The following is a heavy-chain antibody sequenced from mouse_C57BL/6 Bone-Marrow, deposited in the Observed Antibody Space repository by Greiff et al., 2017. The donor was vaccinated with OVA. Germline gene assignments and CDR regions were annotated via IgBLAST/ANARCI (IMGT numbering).Heavy chain of an antibody. D-gene: IGHD1-1*01. CDR2: IDPSDSYT. CDR3: AREGATVVHFDY. V-gene: IGHV1-50*01. J-gene: IGHJ2*01. Sequence: QVQLQQPGAELVKPGASVKLSCKASGYTFTSYWMQWVKQRPGQGLEWIGEIDPSDSYTNYNQKFKGKATLTVDTSSSTAYMQLSSLTSEDSAVYYCAREGATVVHFDYWGQGTTLTVSS. CDR1: GYTFTSYW.